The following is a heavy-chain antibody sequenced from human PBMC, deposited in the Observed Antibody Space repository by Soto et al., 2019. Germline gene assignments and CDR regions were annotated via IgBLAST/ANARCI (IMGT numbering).Heavy chain of an antibody. Sequence: QVQLVESGGGVVQPGRSLRLSCAASGFTFSSYAMHWVRQAPGKGLEWVAVISYDGSNKYYADSVKGRFTISRDNSKNTLYLKMNSLRAEDTAVYYCARVRCSSTSCYDNKRTYYYYGMDVWGQGTTVTVSS. J-gene: IGHJ6*02. D-gene: IGHD2-2*01. CDR1: GFTFSSYA. CDR3: ARVRCSSTSCYDNKRTYYYYGMDV. CDR2: ISYDGSNK. V-gene: IGHV3-30-3*01.